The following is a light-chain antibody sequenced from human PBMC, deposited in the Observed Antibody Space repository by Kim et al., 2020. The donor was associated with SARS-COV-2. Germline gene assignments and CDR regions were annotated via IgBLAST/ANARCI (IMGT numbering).Light chain of an antibody. CDR1: QDIKKY. CDR3: QQSDKLPLT. J-gene: IGKJ3*01. V-gene: IGKV1-33*01. CDR2: DAS. Sequence: ASAGDRVTITCQASQDIKKYLNWFQKKPGKAPKLLIYDASNLEIGVQSRFSGSGSGTDFTLTISGLQPVDVATYYCQQSDKLPLTFGPGTKVDIK.